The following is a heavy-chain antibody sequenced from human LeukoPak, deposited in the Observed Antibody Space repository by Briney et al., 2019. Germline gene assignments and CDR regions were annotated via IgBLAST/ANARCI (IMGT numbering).Heavy chain of an antibody. CDR2: IHTNGST. J-gene: IGHJ6*03. CDR3: ARHAGFGELSAAYYYYYMDV. Sequence: SETLSLTCTVSGGSVSSGHYSWTWMRQPAGKGLEWIGRIHTNGSTNYNPSLKSRVTISVDTSKNQFSLKLSSVTAADTAVYYCARHAGFGELSAAYYYYYMDVWGKGTTVTISS. D-gene: IGHD3-10*01. CDR1: GGSVSSGHYS. V-gene: IGHV4-61*02.